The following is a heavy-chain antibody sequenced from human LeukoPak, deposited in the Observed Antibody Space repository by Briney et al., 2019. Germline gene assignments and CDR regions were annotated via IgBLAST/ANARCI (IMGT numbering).Heavy chain of an antibody. D-gene: IGHD2-2*01. J-gene: IGHJ3*02. V-gene: IGHV1-69*05. CDR1: GGTFSNCA. CDR3: ARAIVVGPAVEPFDM. Sequence: SVKVSCKASGGTFSNCAISWVRQAPGQGLEWMGGMIPIFGTPNYAQKFQGRVTITTDEPTRTAYMELSGLKSEDTAVYYCARAIVVGPAVEPFDMWGQGTLVTISS. CDR2: MIPIFGTP.